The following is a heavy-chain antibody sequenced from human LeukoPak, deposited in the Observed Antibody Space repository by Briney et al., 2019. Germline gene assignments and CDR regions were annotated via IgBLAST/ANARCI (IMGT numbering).Heavy chain of an antibody. CDR2: IIPILGIA. CDR3: ARVRVLGSSLGQNNWFDP. CDR1: GGTFSSYA. J-gene: IGHJ5*02. Sequence: GASVTVSCKASGGTFSSYAISWVRQAPGQGLEWMGRIIPILGIANYAQKFQGRVTITADKSTSTAYMELSSLRSEDTAVYYCARVRVLGSSLGQNNWFDPWGQGTLVTVSS. V-gene: IGHV1-69*10. D-gene: IGHD6-13*01.